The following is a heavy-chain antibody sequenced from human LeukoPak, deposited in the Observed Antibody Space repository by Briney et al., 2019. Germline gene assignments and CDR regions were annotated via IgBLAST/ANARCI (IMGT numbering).Heavy chain of an antibody. V-gene: IGHV3-23*01. CDR2: VSGSGDNT. CDR1: GFIFSNYG. Sequence: GGSLRLSCAASGFIFSNYGMSWVRQAPGKGLEWVSAVSGSGDNTFYADSVSRRFTISRDNSKNTLFLQMKSLRAEDTAVYYCAKDQSEDYDILTAYYPFDYWGQGTLVTVSS. D-gene: IGHD3-9*01. J-gene: IGHJ4*02. CDR3: AKDQSEDYDILTAYYPFDY.